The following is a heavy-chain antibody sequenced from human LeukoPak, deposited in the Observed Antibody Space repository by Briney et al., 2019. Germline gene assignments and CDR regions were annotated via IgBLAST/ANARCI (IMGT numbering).Heavy chain of an antibody. CDR3: AMGHDQLLLHNWFDP. CDR1: GGSLGVHY. J-gene: IGHJ5*02. D-gene: IGHD2-2*01. CDR2: VYHTGRT. Sequence: SETLSLTCTLSGGSLGVHYWSWVRQPPGKQLEWIGYVYHTGRTNYNPSLRSRVTMSVDAPKHRISLDLTSVTAADTAVYYCAMGHDQLLLHNWFDPWGQGIPVIVSS. V-gene: IGHV4-59*11.